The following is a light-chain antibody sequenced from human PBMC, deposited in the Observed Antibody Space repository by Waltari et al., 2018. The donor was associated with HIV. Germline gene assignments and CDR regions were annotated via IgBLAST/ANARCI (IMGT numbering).Light chain of an antibody. CDR3: QVWDSGSDHYV. V-gene: IGLV3-21*02. Sequence: SYVLTQPPSVSVAPGQTARITCGGNNIGSKSLPWYQQKPGQAPVLVVYDDSDRPSGIPERFSGSNSGNTATLTISRVEAGDEADYYCQVWDSGSDHYVFGTGTKVTVL. CDR2: DDS. J-gene: IGLJ1*01. CDR1: NIGSKS.